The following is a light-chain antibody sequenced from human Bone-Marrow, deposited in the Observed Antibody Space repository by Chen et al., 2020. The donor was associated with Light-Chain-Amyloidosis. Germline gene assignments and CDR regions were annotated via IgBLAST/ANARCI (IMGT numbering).Light chain of an antibody. CDR2: ADS. CDR3: QVWDRSSDRPV. V-gene: IGLV3-21*02. CDR1: NIGSTS. Sequence: SYVLTQPSSVSVAPGQTATIARGGNNIGSTSVHWYQQTPGQAPLLVVYADSDRLSGIPERLSGSNAGNPASLTIRRGEAGDDADYYCQVWDRSSDRPVFGGGTKLTVL. J-gene: IGLJ3*02.